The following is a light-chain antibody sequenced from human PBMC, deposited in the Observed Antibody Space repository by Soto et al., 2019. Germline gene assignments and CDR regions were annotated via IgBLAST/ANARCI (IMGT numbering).Light chain of an antibody. CDR1: KLGSES. CDR3: QVWDSSDNHVV. Sequence: SYELTQPPSVSVAPGQTARITCGGSKLGSESVHWYRQKPGQAPVLVVYDDSDRPSGIPERFSGSNSGHTATLTINRVEAGDEADYYWQVWDSSDNHVVFGGGTKVTVL. V-gene: IGLV3-21*02. J-gene: IGLJ3*02. CDR2: DDS.